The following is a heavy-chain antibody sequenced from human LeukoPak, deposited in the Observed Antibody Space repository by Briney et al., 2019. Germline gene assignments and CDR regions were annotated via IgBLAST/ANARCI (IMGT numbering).Heavy chain of an antibody. V-gene: IGHV1-2*02. J-gene: IGHJ4*02. Sequence: FQVRVTITRDSSSSTAYMELHSLRSDDTAVYFCARTTPVGARHIDYWGQGTQVTVSS. D-gene: IGHD6-6*01. CDR3: ARTTPVGARHIDY.